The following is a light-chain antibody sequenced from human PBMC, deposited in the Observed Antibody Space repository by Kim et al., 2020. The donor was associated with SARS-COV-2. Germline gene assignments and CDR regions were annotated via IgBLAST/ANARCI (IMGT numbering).Light chain of an antibody. V-gene: IGKV1-33*01. CDR1: QDINRN. CDR2: DSS. CDR3: QQYDNSLA. J-gene: IGKJ2*01. Sequence: DIQMTQSPSSLSASIGDKITITCQASQDINRNLNWYQHKSGSAPKLLIFDSSNLEPGVPSRFTGSGSGTEFTFTISSLQPEDFATYYCQQYDNSLAFGQGTKLEI.